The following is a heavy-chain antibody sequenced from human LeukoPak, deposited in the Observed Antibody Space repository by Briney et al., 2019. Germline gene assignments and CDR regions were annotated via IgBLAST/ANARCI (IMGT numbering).Heavy chain of an antibody. D-gene: IGHD2-2*01. V-gene: IGHV1-18*01. J-gene: IGHJ5*02. CDR3: ARAPFCSSVSCYRTNNWLDP. CDR2: NSGNNDNT. Sequence: ASVKVSCKTSGYTFTRYGVSWVRQAPGQGLEWMGWNSGNNDNTNYAQRVQDRITMTTDTSTSTAYMELRSLRSDDTAVYYCARAPFCSSVSCYRTNNWLDPWGQGTLVTVSS. CDR1: GYTFTRYG.